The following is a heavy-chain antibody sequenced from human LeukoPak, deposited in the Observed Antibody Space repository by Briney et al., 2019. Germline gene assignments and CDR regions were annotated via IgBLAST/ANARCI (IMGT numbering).Heavy chain of an antibody. V-gene: IGHV1-18*01. CDR1: GYTFTSYG. J-gene: IGHJ4*02. CDR2: ISAYNGNT. D-gene: IGHD5-12*01. Sequence: EASVKVSCKASGYTFTSYGISWVRQAPGQGLEWMGWISAYNGNTNYAQKLQGRVTMTTDTSTSTAYMELRSLRSDDTAVYYCARVGLWLRRTSVVTPYCFDYWGQGTLVTVSS. CDR3: ARVGLWLRRTSVVTPYCFDY.